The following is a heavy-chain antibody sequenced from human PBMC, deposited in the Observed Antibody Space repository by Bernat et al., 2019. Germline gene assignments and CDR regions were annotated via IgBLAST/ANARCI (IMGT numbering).Heavy chain of an antibody. CDR1: GFTFSSYW. CDR3: ARCGYCSGGSCYFSHYYGMDV. J-gene: IGHJ6*02. D-gene: IGHD2-15*01. CDR2: IKQDGSEK. Sequence: EVQLVDSGGGLAQPGGSLRLSCATSGFTFSSYWMNWVRQAPGKGLEWVANIKQDGSEKYYVDSVAGRFTISRDNTKNSLYLQMSSLRAEDTAVYYCARCGYCSGGSCYFSHYYGMDVWGQGTTVTVSS. V-gene: IGHV3-7*03.